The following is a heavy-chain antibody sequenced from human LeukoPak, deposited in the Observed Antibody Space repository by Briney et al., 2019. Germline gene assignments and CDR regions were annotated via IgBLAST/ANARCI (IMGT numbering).Heavy chain of an antibody. CDR1: GFTFTSHR. D-gene: IGHD5/OR15-5a*01. V-gene: IGHV3-7*01. Sequence: PGGSLRLSCGASGFTFTSHRMSWVRQAPGKGLEWVANIKQDGNEKYYVESVKGRFIISRDNAKNSLYLQMNSLRAEDTAVYYCARGFYDGVNWFDPWGQGTLVTVSS. J-gene: IGHJ5*02. CDR3: ARGFYDGVNWFDP. CDR2: IKQDGNEK.